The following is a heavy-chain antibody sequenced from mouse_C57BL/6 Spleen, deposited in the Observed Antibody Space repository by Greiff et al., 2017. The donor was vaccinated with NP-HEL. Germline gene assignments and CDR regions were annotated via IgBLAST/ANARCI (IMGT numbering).Heavy chain of an antibody. J-gene: IGHJ3*01. CDR2: ILPGSGST. Sequence: QVQLQQSGAELMKPGASVKLSCKATGYTFTGYWIEWVKQRPGHGLEWIGEILPGSGSTNYYEKFKGKATFTADTSSNSAYMQRSSLTTEDSAIYYCARGDYDYDGAYWGQGTLVTDSA. V-gene: IGHV1-9*01. CDR3: ARGDYDYDGAY. CDR1: GYTFTGYW. D-gene: IGHD2-4*01.